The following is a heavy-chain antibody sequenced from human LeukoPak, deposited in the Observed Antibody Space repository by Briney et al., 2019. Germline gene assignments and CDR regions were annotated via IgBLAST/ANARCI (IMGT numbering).Heavy chain of an antibody. CDR3: ARGTNPGNYWHFAL. D-gene: IGHD1-7*01. J-gene: IGHJ2*01. V-gene: IGHV3-30*02. CDR2: IRYDGSNK. Sequence: GGSLRLSCAASGFTFSSYGMHWVRQAPGKGLEWVAFIRYDGSNKYYADSVKGRFTISRDNSKNTLYLQMNSLRAEDTAVYYCARGTNPGNYWHFALWGRGTLVTVSS. CDR1: GFTFSSYG.